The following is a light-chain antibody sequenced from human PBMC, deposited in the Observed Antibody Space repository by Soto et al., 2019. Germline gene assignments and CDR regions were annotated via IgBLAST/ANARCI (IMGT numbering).Light chain of an antibody. Sequence: QPVLTQPRSVSGSPGQSVTISCTGTSSDVGGYNYVSWYQQHPGKAPRLMIYDVSKRPSGVPDRFSGSKSGNTASLTISGLQAEDEADYYCCSYAGSYTFYVFGIGTKVPVL. CDR1: SSDVGGYNY. CDR3: CSYAGSYTFYV. CDR2: DVS. J-gene: IGLJ1*01. V-gene: IGLV2-11*01.